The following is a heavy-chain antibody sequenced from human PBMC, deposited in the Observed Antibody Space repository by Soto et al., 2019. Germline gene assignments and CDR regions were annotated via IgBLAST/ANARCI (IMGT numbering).Heavy chain of an antibody. V-gene: IGHV3-30*18. CDR1: GFTFSSYG. J-gene: IGHJ4*02. CDR2: ISYDGSNK. D-gene: IGHD4-17*01. Sequence: QVQLVESGGGVVQPGRSLRLSCAASGFTFSSYGMHWVRQAPGKGLEWVAVISYDGSNKYFADSVKGRFTISRDNSKNTLYLQMNSLRAEDTAVYYCANPAPLYGDYGDYWGQGTLVTVSS. CDR3: ANPAPLYGDYGDY.